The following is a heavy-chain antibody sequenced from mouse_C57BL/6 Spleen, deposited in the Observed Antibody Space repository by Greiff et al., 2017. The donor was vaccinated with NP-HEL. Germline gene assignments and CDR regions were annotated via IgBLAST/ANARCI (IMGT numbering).Heavy chain of an antibody. CDR1: GYTFTDYE. J-gene: IGHJ1*03. CDR2: IDPETGGT. V-gene: IGHV1-15*01. Sequence: QVQLQQSGAELVRPGASVTLSCKASGYTFTDYEMHWVKQTPVHGLEWIGAIDPETGGTAYNTKFKGKDILTADKSSSTAYMDIRSLTSEDSAVYYCTRRPMFYYGSSCYFDVWGTGTTVTVSS. D-gene: IGHD1-1*01. CDR3: TRRPMFYYGSSCYFDV.